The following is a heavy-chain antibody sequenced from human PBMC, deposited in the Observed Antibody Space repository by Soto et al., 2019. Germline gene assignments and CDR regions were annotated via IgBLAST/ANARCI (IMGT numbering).Heavy chain of an antibody. CDR3: ASTYSGGYPTDY. Sequence: QVQLQESGPGLVKPSQTLSLTCTVSGGSISSSDYYWSWIRQPPGKGLEWIGYIYYSGSTYYNPSLKGRVIISVDTSKHLFSPKLSSVTAADTAVYSCASTYSGGYPTDYWGQGTLVTVSA. V-gene: IGHV4-30-4*01. D-gene: IGHD1-26*01. CDR2: IYYSGST. J-gene: IGHJ4*02. CDR1: GGSISSSDYY.